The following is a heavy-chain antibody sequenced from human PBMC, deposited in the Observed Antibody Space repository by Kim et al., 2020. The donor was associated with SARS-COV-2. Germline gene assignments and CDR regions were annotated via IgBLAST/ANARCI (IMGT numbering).Heavy chain of an antibody. V-gene: IGHV3-15*01. Sequence: ATDYAAPVKGRFTMSRDDSKNTLHLQMNSLETEDTGVYYCTTLISAAGRGYWGQGTLVTVSS. J-gene: IGHJ4*02. CDR3: TTLISAAGRGY. D-gene: IGHD6-13*01. CDR2: AT.